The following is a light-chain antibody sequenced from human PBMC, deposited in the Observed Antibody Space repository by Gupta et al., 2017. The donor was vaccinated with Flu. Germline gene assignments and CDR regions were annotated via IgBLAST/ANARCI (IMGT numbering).Light chain of an antibody. J-gene: IGKJ1*01. CDR2: AAS. Sequence: EIVLTQSPGTLSLSPGERAALSCRASQSVSTEYLAWYQQKPGQAPRVLIYAASRRATGIPDRFTGSGSGTDFTLTISRLEPEDCAVYYCQQYGTSPWTFGQGTKVEIK. CDR1: QSVSTEY. CDR3: QQYGTSPWT. V-gene: IGKV3-20*01.